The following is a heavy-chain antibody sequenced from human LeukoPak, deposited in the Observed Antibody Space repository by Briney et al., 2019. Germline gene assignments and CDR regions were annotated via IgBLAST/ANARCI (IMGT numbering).Heavy chain of an antibody. CDR2: INPSGGST. CDR3: ARRRYSVYDFDY. CDR1: GYTFTSYY. D-gene: IGHD5/OR15-5a*01. V-gene: IGHV1-46*01. Sequence: ASVKVSCKASGYTFTSYYMHWVRQAPGQGLEWMGIINPSGGSTRYAQKFQGRVTMTRDTSTSTVYMELSSLRSEDTAVYYCARRRYSVYDFDYWGQGTLVTVSS. J-gene: IGHJ4*02.